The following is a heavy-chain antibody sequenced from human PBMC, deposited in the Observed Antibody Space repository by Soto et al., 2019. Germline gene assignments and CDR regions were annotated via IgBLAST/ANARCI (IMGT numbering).Heavy chain of an antibody. Sequence: QVQLVQSGAEEKKPGASVKVSCKASGYTFTGYAMHWVRQAPGQRLEWMGWINAGNGNTKYSQKFQGRVTITRDTSASTAYMEPSSLRSEDTAVYYCARAVAVAADLDYWGQGTLVTVSS. CDR2: INAGNGNT. CDR3: ARAVAVAADLDY. CDR1: GYTFTGYA. V-gene: IGHV1-3*05. J-gene: IGHJ4*02. D-gene: IGHD6-19*01.